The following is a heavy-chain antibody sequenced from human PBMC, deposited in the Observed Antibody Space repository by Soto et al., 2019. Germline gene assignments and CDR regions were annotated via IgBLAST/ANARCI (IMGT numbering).Heavy chain of an antibody. D-gene: IGHD4-4*01. V-gene: IGHV3-11*06. CDR3: AREIKTTAIKYYYYGMDV. J-gene: IGHJ6*02. CDR2: ISSSSSYT. CDR1: GFTFSDYY. Sequence: PGGSLRLSCAASGFTFSDYYMSWIRQAPGKGLEWVSYISSSSSYTNYADSVKGRFTISRDNAKNSLYLQMNSLRAEDTAVYYCAREIKTTAIKYYYYGMDVWGQGTTVTVSS.